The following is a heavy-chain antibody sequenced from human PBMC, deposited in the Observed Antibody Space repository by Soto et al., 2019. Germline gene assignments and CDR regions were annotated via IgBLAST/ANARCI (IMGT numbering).Heavy chain of an antibody. J-gene: IGHJ4*02. D-gene: IGHD1-26*01. V-gene: IGHV3-15*01. CDR2: IKSKTDGETT. CDR3: TTAGVGATGLLYDY. CDR1: GFTFSNAW. Sequence: GGSLRLSCAASGFTFSNAWMSWVRQAPGKGLEWVGRIKSKTDGETTDYAAPVKGRFTISRDDSKNTLYLQMNSLKTEDTAVYYCTTAGVGATGLLYDYWGQGTLVTVSS.